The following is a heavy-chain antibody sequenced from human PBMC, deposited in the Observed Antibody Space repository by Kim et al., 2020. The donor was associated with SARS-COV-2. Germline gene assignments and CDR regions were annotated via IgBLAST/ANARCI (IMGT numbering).Heavy chain of an antibody. CDR3: ARDGVGTTPLDW. CDR2: ISGDGSRK. J-gene: IGHJ4*02. CDR1: GFIFSRYY. Sequence: GGSLRLSCAASGFIFSRYYMHWVRQVPGKGLVWVSYISGDGSRKSYTDSVKGRFTISRDNAKNTLHLHMNSLRAEDTAVYYCARDGVGTTPLDWWGQGTLATVS. D-gene: IGHD1-26*01. V-gene: IGHV3-74*01.